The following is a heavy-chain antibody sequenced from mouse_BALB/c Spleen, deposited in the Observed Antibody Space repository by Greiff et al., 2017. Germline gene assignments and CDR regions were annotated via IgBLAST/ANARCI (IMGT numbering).Heavy chain of an antibody. CDR1: GYSITSDYA. D-gene: IGHD1-1*01. J-gene: IGHJ2*01. CDR3: ARGWYYGSSLDY. Sequence: EVKLMESGPGLVKPSQSLSLTCTVTGYSITSDYAWNWIRQFPGNKLEWMGYISYSGSTSYNPSLKSRISITRDTSKNQFFLQLNSVTTEDTATYYCARGWYYGSSLDYWGQGTTLTVSS. CDR2: ISYSGST. V-gene: IGHV3-2*02.